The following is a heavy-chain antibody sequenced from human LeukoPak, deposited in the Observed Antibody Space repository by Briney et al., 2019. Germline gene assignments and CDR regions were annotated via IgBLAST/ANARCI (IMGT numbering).Heavy chain of an antibody. J-gene: IGHJ4*02. CDR1: GFPFSRYW. CDR3: ARDVAGGTHFDY. Sequence: GGSLRLSCAASGFPFSRYWMHWVRQPPGKGLVWVSRITGDGTDTNYADSVKGRFTISRDNAKNTVYLQVNSLRAEDTAVYYCARDVAGGTHFDYWGQGTLVTVSS. CDR2: ITGDGTDT. D-gene: IGHD4-23*01. V-gene: IGHV3-74*01.